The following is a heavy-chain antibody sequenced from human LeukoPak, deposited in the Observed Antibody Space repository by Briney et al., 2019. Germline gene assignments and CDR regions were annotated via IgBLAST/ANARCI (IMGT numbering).Heavy chain of an antibody. CDR1: GGSISSYY. Sequence: SETLSLTCTVSGGSISSYYWSWIRQPAGKGLEWIGRIYSSGSINYNPSLNSRVTMLVDTSKNQFSLKLSAVTAADTAVYYCARRDWNYWYFDLWGRGALVTVSS. CDR3: ARRDWNYWYFDL. V-gene: IGHV4-4*07. D-gene: IGHD1-1*01. J-gene: IGHJ2*01. CDR2: IYSSGSI.